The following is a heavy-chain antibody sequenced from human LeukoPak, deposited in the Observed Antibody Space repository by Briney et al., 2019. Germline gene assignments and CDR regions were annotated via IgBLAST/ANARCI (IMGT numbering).Heavy chain of an antibody. CDR2: ISGSGGST. D-gene: IGHD3-22*01. J-gene: IGHJ3*02. CDR1: GFTFSSYA. V-gene: IGHV3-23*01. Sequence: GSLRLSCAASGFTFSSYAMSWVRQAPGKGLEWVSAISGSGGSTYYADSVKGRFTISRDNSKNTLYLQMNSLRAEDTAVYYCAKDRSYYDSSDHAFDIWGQGTMVTVSS. CDR3: AKDRSYYDSSDHAFDI.